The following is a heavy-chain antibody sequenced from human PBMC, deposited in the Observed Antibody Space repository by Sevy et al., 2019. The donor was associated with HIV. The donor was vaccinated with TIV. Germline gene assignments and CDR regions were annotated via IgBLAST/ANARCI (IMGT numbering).Heavy chain of an antibody. CDR2: IKSKTDAATR. Sequence: GGSLRLSCAASGFTFSEAWMSWVRQAPGKGLEWVGRIKSKTDAATRDFAAPVRGRFSISRDDSANTVYLVMNNLKPEDTGVCYCAAGTGTSDFDYWGQGTLVTVSS. CDR1: GFTFSEAW. CDR3: AAGTGTSDFDY. J-gene: IGHJ4*02. V-gene: IGHV3-15*01. D-gene: IGHD1-7*01.